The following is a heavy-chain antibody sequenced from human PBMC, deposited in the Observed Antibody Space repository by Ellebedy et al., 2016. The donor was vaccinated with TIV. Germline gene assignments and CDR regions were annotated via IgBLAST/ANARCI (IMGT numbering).Heavy chain of an antibody. J-gene: IGHJ4*02. V-gene: IGHV1-69*10. CDR2: IIPIFGIA. CDR1: GGTFSSYA. CDR3: ARDPSPLAAAGPTGI. D-gene: IGHD6-13*01. Sequence: SVKVSXXASGGTFSSYAISWVRQAPGQGLEWMGGIIPIFGIANYAQKFQGRVTITADKSTSTAYVELSSLRSEDTAVYYCARDPSPLAAAGPTGIWGQGTLVTVSS.